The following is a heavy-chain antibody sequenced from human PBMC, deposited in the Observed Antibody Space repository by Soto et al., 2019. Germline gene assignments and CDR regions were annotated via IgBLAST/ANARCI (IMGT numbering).Heavy chain of an antibody. J-gene: IGHJ4*02. CDR3: ARLQAAVPHY. CDR2: IFYDGYT. Sequence: QLQLQESGPGLVMPSETLSLTCTVSSDSISGSPYFWGWIRQPPGKRLEWIGSIFYDGYTVYSPSLQSRVTISVDTSKNQFSLRLTSVAAADTAIYFCARLQAAVPHYWGQGTLVTVSS. D-gene: IGHD6-13*01. V-gene: IGHV4-39*01. CDR1: SDSISGSPYF.